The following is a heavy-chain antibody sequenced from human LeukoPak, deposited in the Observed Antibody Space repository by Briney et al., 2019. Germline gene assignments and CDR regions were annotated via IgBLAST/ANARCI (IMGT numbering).Heavy chain of an antibody. V-gene: IGHV5-10-1*01. CDR2: IDPSDSYT. D-gene: IGHD1-1*01. Sequence: NHGESLKISCKGSGYSFTSNWISWVRRMPGKGLEWMGRIDPSDSYTNYSPSFQGHVTISADKSISTAYLQWSSLKASDTAMYYCARQPEGTWFDPWGQGTLVTVSS. CDR3: ARQPEGTWFDP. J-gene: IGHJ5*02. CDR1: GYSFTSNW.